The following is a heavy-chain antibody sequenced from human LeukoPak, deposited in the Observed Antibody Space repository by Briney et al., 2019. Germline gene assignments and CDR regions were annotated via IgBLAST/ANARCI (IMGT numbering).Heavy chain of an antibody. V-gene: IGHV4-61*02. CDR2: IYSSGST. CDR3: ARYEAVAGVFDY. D-gene: IGHD6-19*01. CDR1: AGSINSGSYY. J-gene: IGHJ4*02. Sequence: SETLSLTCSVSAGSINSGSYYWNWIRQPAGTGLEWIGRIYSSGSTNYNPSLKSRVTISIDTSKNQFSLKLSSVTVADTAVYYCARYEAVAGVFDYWGQGTLVTVSS.